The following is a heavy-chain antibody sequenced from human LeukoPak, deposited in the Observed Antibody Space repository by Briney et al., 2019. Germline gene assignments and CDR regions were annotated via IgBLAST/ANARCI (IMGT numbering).Heavy chain of an antibody. D-gene: IGHD3-10*01. CDR3: ARGRAVRGVISWFDP. CDR1: GYTFTSYD. J-gene: IGHJ5*02. CDR2: MNPNSGNT. Sequence: ASLKVSCKASGYTFTSYDINGVRQATGQGLEWMGGMNPNSGNTGYAQKFQGRVTITGNTPISTAYMELSSLRHETTAVYHCARGRAVRGVISWFDPWGQGTLVTVSS. V-gene: IGHV1-8*01.